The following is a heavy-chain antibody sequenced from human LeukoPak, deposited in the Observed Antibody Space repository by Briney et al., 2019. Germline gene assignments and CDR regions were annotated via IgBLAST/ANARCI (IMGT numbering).Heavy chain of an antibody. CDR3: ARWYYEVISGLRQEQNWFDP. V-gene: IGHV4-39*01. Sequence: PSETLSLTCSVSGGSISSSSYYWGWIRQPPGKGLEWVGSIYYSGSTYYNPSLKSRVTISVDTSKTQFSLKLSSVTAADTDMYYCARWYYEVISGLRQEQNWFDPCGQGTLVTVSS. CDR1: GGSISSSSYY. CDR2: IYYSGST. J-gene: IGHJ5*02. D-gene: IGHD3-22*01.